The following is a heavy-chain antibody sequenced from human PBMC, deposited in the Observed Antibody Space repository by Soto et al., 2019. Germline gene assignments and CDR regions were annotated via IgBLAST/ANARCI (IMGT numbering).Heavy chain of an antibody. J-gene: IGHJ4*02. D-gene: IGHD3-10*01. CDR1: GYTFTSYD. CDR3: ARDRGSGSYYGGYFDY. V-gene: IGHV1-8*01. Sequence: ASVKVSCKASGYTFTSYDINWVRQATGQGLEWMGWMNPNSGNTGYAQKFQGRVTMTRNTSISTAYMELSSLRSEDTAVYYCARDRGSGSYYGGYFDYWGQGTLVTVSS. CDR2: MNPNSGNT.